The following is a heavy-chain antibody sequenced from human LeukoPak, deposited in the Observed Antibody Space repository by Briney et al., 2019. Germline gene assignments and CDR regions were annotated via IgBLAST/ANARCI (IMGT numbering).Heavy chain of an antibody. CDR1: GFTFSGYD. V-gene: IGHV3-21*01. CDR3: ARGSSNVAARNNWFDP. Sequence: PGGSLRLSCAASGFTFSGYDMNWVRQAPGKGLEWVSSISGSSSYIYYADSMKGRFTISRDNAKNSLYLQMNSLRAEDMAVYYCARGSSNVAARNNWFDPWGQGTLVTVSS. D-gene: IGHD6-6*01. J-gene: IGHJ5*02. CDR2: ISGSSSYI.